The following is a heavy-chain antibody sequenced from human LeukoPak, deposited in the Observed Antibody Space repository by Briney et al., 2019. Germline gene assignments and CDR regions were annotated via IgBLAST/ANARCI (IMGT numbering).Heavy chain of an antibody. CDR2: ISGSGGST. Sequence: GGSLRLSCAASGLSFSNYAMNWVRQAPGKGLEWVSAISGSGGSTYYADSVKGRFTISRDNSKNTLYLQMNSLRAEDTAVYYCAKGGYSPYYYYMDVWGKGTTVTVSS. J-gene: IGHJ6*03. CDR3: AKGGYSPYYYYMDV. V-gene: IGHV3-23*01. D-gene: IGHD3-22*01. CDR1: GLSFSNYA.